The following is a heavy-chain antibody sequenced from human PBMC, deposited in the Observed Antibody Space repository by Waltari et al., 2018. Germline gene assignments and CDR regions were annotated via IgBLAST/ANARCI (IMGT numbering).Heavy chain of an antibody. J-gene: IGHJ2*01. Sequence: EVQLVESGGGLVQPGGSLRLPCAVSGLTFSNFWMHWVRQAPGEGLVWVSRINKDGSSTTYTDSVKGRFTISRDNAKNTLYLQMNSLRAEDTAVYYCARTLRSFDLWGRGTLVTVSS. CDR2: INKDGSST. CDR3: ARTLRSFDL. V-gene: IGHV3-74*01. CDR1: GLTFSNFW. D-gene: IGHD2-15*01.